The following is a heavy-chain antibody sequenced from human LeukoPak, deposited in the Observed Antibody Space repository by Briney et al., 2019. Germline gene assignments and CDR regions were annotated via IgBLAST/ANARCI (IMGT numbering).Heavy chain of an antibody. CDR2: MNPDSGNT. Sequence: ASVKVSCKASGYTFTNYDINWVRQATGQGLEWMGWMNPDSGNTGFAQRFQSRVTMTKNTSISTAYMELSSLRSEDTAVYYCTRGYGIMGAHPTDHWGQGTLVTVSS. V-gene: IGHV1-8*01. CDR3: TRGYGIMGAHPTDH. D-gene: IGHD1-26*01. CDR1: GYTFTNYD. J-gene: IGHJ4*02.